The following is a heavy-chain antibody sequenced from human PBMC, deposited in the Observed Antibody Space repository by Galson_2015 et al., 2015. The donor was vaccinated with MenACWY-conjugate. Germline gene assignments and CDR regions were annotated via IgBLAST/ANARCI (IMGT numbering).Heavy chain of an antibody. V-gene: IGHV3-21*01. CDR1: GFSFTHYD. J-gene: IGHJ4*02. CDR2: ISTSSTNI. D-gene: IGHD2-2*01. CDR3: AGVGPSSMNHGFDY. Sequence: SLRLSCATSGFSFTHYDMNWVRQAPGTGLECVSSISTSSTNIYYADSVKGRFTISRDNAKNSVYLQMTMLRAEDQAVNFCAGVGPSSMNHGFDYWGQGTLVTVSS.